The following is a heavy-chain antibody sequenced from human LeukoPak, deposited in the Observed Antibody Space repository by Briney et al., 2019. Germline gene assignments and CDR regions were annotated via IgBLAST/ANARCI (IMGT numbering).Heavy chain of an antibody. CDR3: AREALYYDFWSGFWGRFDP. V-gene: IGHV4-59*01. CDR1: GGSISSYY. CDR2: IYYSGST. Sequence: SETLSLTCTVSGGSISSYYWSWIRQPPGKGLEWIGYIYYSGSTNYNPSLKSRVTISVDTSKNQFSLKLSSVTAADTAVYYCAREALYYDFWSGFWGRFDPWGQGILVTVSS. D-gene: IGHD3-3*01. J-gene: IGHJ5*02.